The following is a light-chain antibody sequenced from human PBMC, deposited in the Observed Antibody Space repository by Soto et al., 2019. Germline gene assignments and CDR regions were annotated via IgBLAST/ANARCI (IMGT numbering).Light chain of an antibody. CDR3: SSYTSSNTYV. J-gene: IGLJ1*01. CDR2: NVS. CDR1: SSDVGGYNS. Sequence: QSALTQPASVSGSPGQSIAISCTGTSSDVGGYNSVSWYQQHPGKAPKLMIYNVSNRPSGASDRFSGSKSGNTASLTISGLQAEDEADYYCSSYTSSNTYVFGTGTKLTVL. V-gene: IGLV2-14*03.